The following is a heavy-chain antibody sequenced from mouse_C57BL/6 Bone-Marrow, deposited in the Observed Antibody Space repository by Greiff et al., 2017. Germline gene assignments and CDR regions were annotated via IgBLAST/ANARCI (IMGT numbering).Heavy chain of an antibody. J-gene: IGHJ1*03. CDR3: TTVEWLRRGYFDV. Sequence: VQLQQSGAELVRPGASVKLSCTASGFNIKDDYMHWVKQRPEKGLEWIGWIDPENGDTEYASKFQGKATITADTSSNTAYLQLSSLTSEDTAVYYCTTVEWLRRGYFDVWGTGTTVTVSS. D-gene: IGHD2-2*01. CDR2: IDPENGDT. V-gene: IGHV14-4*01. CDR1: GFNIKDDY.